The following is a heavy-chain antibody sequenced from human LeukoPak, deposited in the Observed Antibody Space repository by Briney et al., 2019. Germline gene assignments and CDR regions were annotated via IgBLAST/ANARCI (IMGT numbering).Heavy chain of an antibody. CDR2: ISYDGRNK. V-gene: IGHV3-30*04. CDR1: GFTFSSYA. D-gene: IGHD2-2*01. Sequence: PGRSLRLSCAASGFTFSSYAIHWVRQAPGKGLEWVAVISYDGRNKYYADSVKGRFTISRDNSKNTLYLQMNSLRAEDTAVYYCARELAGSGYCSSTSCPGAFDIWGQGTMVTVSS. CDR3: ARELAGSGYCSSTSCPGAFDI. J-gene: IGHJ3*02.